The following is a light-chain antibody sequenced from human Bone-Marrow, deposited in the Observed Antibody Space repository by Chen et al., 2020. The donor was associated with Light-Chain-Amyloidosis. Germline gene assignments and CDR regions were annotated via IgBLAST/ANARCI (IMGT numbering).Light chain of an antibody. CDR1: QTISSNY. CDR2: GSS. Sequence: VLTPSPGTLALSPGEGVNLSCRASQTISSNYLTWYQQKFGQAPRLLVYGSSSRATGIPDRFTGSGSGTDFTLTINRLEPEDFAMYYCQQYGTSPLTFGGGTKVEIK. V-gene: IGKV3-20*01. CDR3: QQYGTSPLT. J-gene: IGKJ4*01.